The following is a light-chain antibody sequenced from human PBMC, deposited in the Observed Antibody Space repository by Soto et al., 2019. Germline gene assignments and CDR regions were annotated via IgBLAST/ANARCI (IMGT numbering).Light chain of an antibody. CDR2: EVN. V-gene: IGLV2-14*01. Sequence: QSALTQPASLSGSPGQSITVACTGTSSDIGAYDYVSWFQQHPGKAPKLMISEVNNRPSGVSNRFSGSKPGNTAYLTISGLQVEDDAEYFCLSFTTHMTHVFGNGTKVT. CDR3: LSFTTHMTHV. J-gene: IGLJ1*01. CDR1: SSDIGAYDY.